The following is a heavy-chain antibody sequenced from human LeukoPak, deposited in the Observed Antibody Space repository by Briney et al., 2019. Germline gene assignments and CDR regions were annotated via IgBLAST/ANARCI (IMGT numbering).Heavy chain of an antibody. CDR3: TRDIPNNWGLGY. Sequence: GGSLRLSCAASGFTVNSKYMSWVRQAPGKGLEWVATVYSGGGTYYVDSVKGRFTVSRDNSKNTLYIQMNSLRAEDTAVYYCTRDIPNNWGLGYWGQGTLVTVSS. J-gene: IGHJ4*02. D-gene: IGHD7-27*01. CDR1: GFTVNSKY. CDR2: VYSGGGT. V-gene: IGHV3-66*01.